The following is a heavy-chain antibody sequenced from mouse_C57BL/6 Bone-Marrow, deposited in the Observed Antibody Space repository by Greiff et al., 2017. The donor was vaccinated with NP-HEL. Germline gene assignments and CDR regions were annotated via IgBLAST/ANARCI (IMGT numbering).Heavy chain of an antibody. Sequence: VQLQQPGAELVKPGASVKLSCKASGYTFTSYWMHWVKQRPGQGLEWIGMIHPSSGSPTYTEKFKGKATLTVNKSSSTAYMQLSSLTSEDSAIYYCARESLFAYWGQGTLVTVSA. CDR3: ARESLFAY. V-gene: IGHV1-64*01. CDR1: GYTFTSYW. CDR2: IHPSSGSP. J-gene: IGHJ3*01.